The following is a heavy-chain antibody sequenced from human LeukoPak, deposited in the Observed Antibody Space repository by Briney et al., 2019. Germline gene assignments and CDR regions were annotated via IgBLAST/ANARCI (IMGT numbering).Heavy chain of an antibody. Sequence: GGSLRLSCAASGFTFSSYWMSWVRQAPGKGLEWVAFIRYDGSNKYYADSVKGRFTISRDNSKNTLYLQMNSLRAEDTAVYYCAKNPTFFIVGATYFDYWGQGTLVTVSS. V-gene: IGHV3-30*02. CDR3: AKNPTFFIVGATYFDY. CDR1: GFTFSSYW. J-gene: IGHJ4*02. CDR2: IRYDGSNK. D-gene: IGHD1-26*01.